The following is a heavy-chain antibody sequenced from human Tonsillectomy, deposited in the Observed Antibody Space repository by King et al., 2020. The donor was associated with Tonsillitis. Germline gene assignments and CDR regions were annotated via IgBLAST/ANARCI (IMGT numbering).Heavy chain of an antibody. D-gene: IGHD3-22*01. CDR1: GFTFNTYT. Sequence: VQLVESGGGLVKPGGSLRLSCAASGFTFNTYTMNWVRQAPGKGLECVSSISSSSSYIYYADSVKGRFTISRDNAKNSLYLQMNSLRAEDTAVYYCAREGVGGYGLGYDTSGPFDYWGQGTLVTVSS. V-gene: IGHV3-21*01. CDR3: AREGVGGYGLGYDTSGPFDY. J-gene: IGHJ4*02. CDR2: ISSSSSYI.